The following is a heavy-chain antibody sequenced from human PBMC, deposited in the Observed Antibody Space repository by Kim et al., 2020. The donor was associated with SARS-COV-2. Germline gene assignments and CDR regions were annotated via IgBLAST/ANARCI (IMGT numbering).Heavy chain of an antibody. Sequence: STYYADSVKGRFSISRDNSKNTLYLQMNSLRAEDTAVYYCARDFGEFYFDYCGQGTLVTVSS. D-gene: IGHD3-10*01. CDR2: ST. CDR3: ARDFGEFYFDY. J-gene: IGHJ4*02. V-gene: IGHV3-53*01.